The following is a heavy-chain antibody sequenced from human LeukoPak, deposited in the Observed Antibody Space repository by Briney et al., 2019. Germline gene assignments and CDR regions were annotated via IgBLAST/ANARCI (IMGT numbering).Heavy chain of an antibody. CDR1: GFTFSSYG. J-gene: IGHJ4*02. D-gene: IGHD6-19*01. V-gene: IGHV3-33*06. Sequence: GGSLRLSCAASGFTFSSYGMHWVRQAPGKGLEWVVVIWYDGSNKYYADSVKGRFTISRDNSKNTLYLQMNSLRAEDTAVYYCAKQLQAGWYYFDYWGQGTLVNVSS. CDR3: AKQLQAGWYYFDY. CDR2: IWYDGSNK.